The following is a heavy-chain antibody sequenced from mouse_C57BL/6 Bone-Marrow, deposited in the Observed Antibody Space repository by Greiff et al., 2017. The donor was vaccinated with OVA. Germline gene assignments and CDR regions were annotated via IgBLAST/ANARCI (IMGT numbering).Heavy chain of an antibody. Sequence: VQLQQSGPELVKPGASVKISCKASGYSFTGYYMNWVKQSPEKSLEWIGEINPSTGGTTYNQKFKAKATLTVDKSSSTAYMQLKSLTSEDSAVDYCARSPGLLYYYAMDDWSQGTSVTGAS. CDR1: GYSFTGYY. J-gene: IGHJ4*01. CDR2: INPSTGGT. V-gene: IGHV1-42*01. D-gene: IGHD1-1*01. CDR3: ARSPGLLYYYAMDD.